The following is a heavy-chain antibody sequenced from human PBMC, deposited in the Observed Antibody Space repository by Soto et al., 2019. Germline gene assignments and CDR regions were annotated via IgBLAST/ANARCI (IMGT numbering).Heavy chain of an antibody. CDR3: ARVPDV. Sequence: PSETLSLTCALSGGSISRGGYSWSWIRQPPGKGLEWMGYIYHSGSTYYNPSLKSRVTISVDRSKNQSSLKLSSVTAADTAVYYCARVPDVWGQGTTVTVSS. J-gene: IGHJ6*02. V-gene: IGHV4-30-2*01. CDR1: GGSISRGGYS. CDR2: IYHSGST.